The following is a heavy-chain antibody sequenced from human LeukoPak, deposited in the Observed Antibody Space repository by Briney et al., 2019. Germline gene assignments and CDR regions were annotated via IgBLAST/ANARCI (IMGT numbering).Heavy chain of an antibody. D-gene: IGHD6-13*01. V-gene: IGHV3-30*18. CDR2: ISYDGSNK. CDR3: AKDRRYSSSLVPFDP. Sequence: PGGSLRLSCAASGFTFSSYGMHWVRQAPGKGLEGVAVISYDGSNKYYADSVKGRFTISRDNSKNTLYLQMNSLRAEDTAVYYCAKDRRYSSSLVPFDPWGQGTLVTVSS. J-gene: IGHJ5*02. CDR1: GFTFSSYG.